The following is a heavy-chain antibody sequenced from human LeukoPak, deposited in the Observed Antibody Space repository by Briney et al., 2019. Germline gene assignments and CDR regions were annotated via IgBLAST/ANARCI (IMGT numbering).Heavy chain of an antibody. Sequence: GGSLRLSCAASGFTFSSYGMSWVRQAPGKGLEWVSGISGSGGSTYYADSVKGRFTISRDNSKNTLYLLMNSLRAEDTAVYYCAKDKLWFGELYPRGYYYYMDVWGKGTTVTISS. J-gene: IGHJ6*03. CDR1: GFTFSSYG. D-gene: IGHD3-10*01. V-gene: IGHV3-23*01. CDR3: AKDKLWFGELYPRGYYYYMDV. CDR2: ISGSGGST.